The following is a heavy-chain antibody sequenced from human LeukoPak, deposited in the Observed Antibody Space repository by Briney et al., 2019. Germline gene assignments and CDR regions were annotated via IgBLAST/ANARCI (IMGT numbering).Heavy chain of an antibody. CDR2: VNPNTGGT. V-gene: IGHV1-2*02. CDR3: ARTAMVTPYYFDY. Sequence: ASVKVSCKASGYIFTGYYMHWVRQAPGQGLEWMGWVNPNTGGTNFAQKFQGRVTTTSDTSISTAYMELSRLRSDDRALYYCARTAMVTPYYFDYWGQGTLVTVSS. CDR1: GYIFTGYY. D-gene: IGHD5-18*01. J-gene: IGHJ4*02.